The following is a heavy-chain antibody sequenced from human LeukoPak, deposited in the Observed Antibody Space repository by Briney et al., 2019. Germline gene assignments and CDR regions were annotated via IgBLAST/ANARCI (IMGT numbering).Heavy chain of an antibody. V-gene: IGHV1-18*01. D-gene: IGHD6-19*01. CDR2: ISAYNGNT. Sequence: GASVKVSCKASGYTFTSYGISWVRQAPGQGLEWMGWISAYNGNTNYAQKLQGRVTMTTDTSTSTAYMELRSLRSDDTAVYYCARDSPQWLVLQTGDEFGYWGQGTLVTVSS. CDR3: ARDSPQWLVLQTGDEFGY. J-gene: IGHJ4*02. CDR1: GYTFTSYG.